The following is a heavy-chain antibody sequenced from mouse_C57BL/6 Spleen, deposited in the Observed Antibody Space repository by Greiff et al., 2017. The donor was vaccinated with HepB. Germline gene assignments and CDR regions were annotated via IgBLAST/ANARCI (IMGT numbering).Heavy chain of an antibody. Sequence: DVKLVESGPGMVKPSQSLSLTCTVTGYSITSGYDWHWIRHFPGNKLEWMGYISYSGSTNYNPSLKSRISITHDTSKNHFFLKLNSVTTEDTATYYCAGEVKEVFAYWGQGTLVTVSA. V-gene: IGHV3-1*01. J-gene: IGHJ3*01. D-gene: IGHD2-2*01. CDR2: ISYSGST. CDR1: GYSITSGYD. CDR3: AGEVKEVFAY.